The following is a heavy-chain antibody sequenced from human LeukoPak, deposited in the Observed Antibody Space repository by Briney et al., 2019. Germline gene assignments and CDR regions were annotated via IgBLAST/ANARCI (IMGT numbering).Heavy chain of an antibody. CDR3: ARDRYYYDSSGYYQLDY. CDR1: GGSISSYY. J-gene: IGHJ4*02. CDR2: IYYSGST. D-gene: IGHD3-22*01. V-gene: IGHV4-59*12. Sequence: SETLSLTCTVSGGSISSYYRSWIRQPPGKGLEWIGYIYYSGSTNYNPSLKSRVTMSVDTSKNQFSLKLSSVTAADTAVYYCARDRYYYDSSGYYQLDYWGQGTLVTVS.